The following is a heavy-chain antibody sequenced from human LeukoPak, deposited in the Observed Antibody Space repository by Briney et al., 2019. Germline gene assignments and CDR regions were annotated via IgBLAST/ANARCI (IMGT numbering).Heavy chain of an antibody. CDR2: INSDGSST. Sequence: TGGSLRLSCAASGFTFSTHWMHWVRQAPGKGLVWVSRINSDGSSTNYADSVKGRFTISRVNAKNTLYLQMNSLRVEDTAVYYCTRDRSTLNWFDPWGQGTQVTVSS. V-gene: IGHV3-74*01. CDR3: TRDRSTLNWFDP. D-gene: IGHD6-13*01. CDR1: GFTFSTHW. J-gene: IGHJ5*02.